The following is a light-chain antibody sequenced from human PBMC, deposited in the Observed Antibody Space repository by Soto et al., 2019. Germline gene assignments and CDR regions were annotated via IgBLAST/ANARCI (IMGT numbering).Light chain of an antibody. Sequence: TQSPGTLSFSPGERATLSFRASQSVSSWLAWFQQKPGKAPKLLIYKASSLQSGVSSRFSGGGSGTEFTLTISSLQPDDFATYYCQQYKTYWTFGPGTKVDI. CDR2: KAS. J-gene: IGKJ1*01. CDR1: QSVSSW. CDR3: QQYKTYWT. V-gene: IGKV1-5*03.